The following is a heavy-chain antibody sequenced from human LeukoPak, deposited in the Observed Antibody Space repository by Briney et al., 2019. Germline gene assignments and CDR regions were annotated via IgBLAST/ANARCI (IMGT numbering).Heavy chain of an antibody. V-gene: IGHV3-7*01. CDR1: GFTFSSYW. Sequence: GGSLRLSCAASGFTFSSYWMSWVRQARGKGLEWVANIKQDGSEKYYVDSVKGRFTISRDNAKNSLYLQMNSLRAEDTAVYYCAREDAMDYYYYYGMDVWGQGTTVTVSS. D-gene: IGHD2-2*01. CDR2: IKQDGSEK. CDR3: AREDAMDYYYYYGMDV. J-gene: IGHJ6*02.